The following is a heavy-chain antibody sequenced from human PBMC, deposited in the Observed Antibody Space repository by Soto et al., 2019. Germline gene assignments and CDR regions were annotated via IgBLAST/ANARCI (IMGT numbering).Heavy chain of an antibody. D-gene: IGHD2-15*01. Sequence: ASVKVSCKASGYTFTSYYMHWVRQAPGQGLEWMGIINPSGGSTSYAQKFQGRVTMTRDTSTSTVYMELSSLRSEDTAVYYCARDKCSGGGCYWWFDPWGQGTLVTVSS. V-gene: IGHV1-46*01. J-gene: IGHJ5*02. CDR2: INPSGGST. CDR1: GYTFTSYY. CDR3: ARDKCSGGGCYWWFDP.